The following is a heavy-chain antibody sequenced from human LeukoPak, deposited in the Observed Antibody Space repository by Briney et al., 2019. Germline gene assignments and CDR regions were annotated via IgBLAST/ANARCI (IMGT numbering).Heavy chain of an antibody. CDR3: ARAASSGYFYYYYYYMDV. Sequence: PGGSLRLSCAASGFTFSSYEMNWVRQAPGKGLEWVSYISSSGSTIYYADSVKGRFTISRDNAKNSLYLQMNSLRAEDTAVYYCARAASSGYFYYYYYYMDVWGKGTTVTISS. J-gene: IGHJ6*03. CDR2: ISSSGSTI. V-gene: IGHV3-48*03. D-gene: IGHD3-22*01. CDR1: GFTFSSYE.